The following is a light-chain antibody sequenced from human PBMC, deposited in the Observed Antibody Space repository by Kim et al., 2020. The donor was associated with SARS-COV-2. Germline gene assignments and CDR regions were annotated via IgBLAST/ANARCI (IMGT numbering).Light chain of an antibody. CDR1: QSVSSS. V-gene: IGKV3-11*01. CDR3: HRRSNWPPD. Sequence: EIVLTQSPATLSLSPGERATLTYRASQSVSSSLDWYQQKPGQAPRLLIYDASKRATGIPARFSGSGSGTDFTLTISSLESEDFAVYYCHRRSNWPPDFGPGTKVDIK. J-gene: IGKJ3*01. CDR2: DAS.